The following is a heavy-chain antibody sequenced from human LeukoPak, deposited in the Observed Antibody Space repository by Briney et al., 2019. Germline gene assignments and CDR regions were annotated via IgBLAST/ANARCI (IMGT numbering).Heavy chain of an antibody. CDR3: ARAPPADMVRGVPFFDP. D-gene: IGHD3-10*01. CDR2: INPNSGGT. Sequence: GASVKVSCKASGYTFTGYYMHWVRQAPGQGLEWMGWINPNSGGTNYAQKFQGWVTMTRDTSISTAYMELSRLRSDDTAVYYCARAPPADMVRGVPFFDPWGQGTLVTVSS. V-gene: IGHV1-2*04. J-gene: IGHJ5*02. CDR1: GYTFTGYY.